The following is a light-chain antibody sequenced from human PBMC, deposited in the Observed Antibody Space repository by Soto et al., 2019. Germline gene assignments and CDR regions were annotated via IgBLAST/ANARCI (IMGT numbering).Light chain of an antibody. CDR2: GAS. CDR3: QQYGSSYT. V-gene: IGKV3-20*01. J-gene: IGKJ2*01. CDR1: QSISSNY. Sequence: EIVLTQSPGTLSLSPGERATLSCRASQSISSNYLAWYQQKPGQAPRLLIYGASSRATDIPDRFSGGGSGTDFTLTISRLDPEDFAVYYCQQYGSSYTFGQGTKLEI.